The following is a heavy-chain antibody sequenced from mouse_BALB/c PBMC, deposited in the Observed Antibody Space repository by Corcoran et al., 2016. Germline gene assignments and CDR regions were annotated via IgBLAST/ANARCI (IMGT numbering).Heavy chain of an antibody. J-gene: IGHJ1*01. Sequence: EVQLQQFGTELVKPGASVKISCKASGYTFTDYNMDWVKQSHGKSLEWIGDINPNYDTIAYNQMFEGKATLTVDRSSSTAYMELRSLTSEDTAVYYCARPYYYGNSQWFFDVWGAGTTVTVSS. V-gene: IGHV1-18*01. CDR1: GYTFTDYN. D-gene: IGHD1-1*01. CDR2: INPNYDTI. CDR3: ARPYYYGNSQWFFDV.